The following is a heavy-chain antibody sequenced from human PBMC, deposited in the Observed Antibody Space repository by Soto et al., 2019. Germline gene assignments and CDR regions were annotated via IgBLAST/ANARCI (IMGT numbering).Heavy chain of an antibody. CDR3: ARGSGIVALPGELEDVNYDY. D-gene: IGHD1-1*01. V-gene: IGHV4-34*01. J-gene: IGHJ4*02. CDR2: INESGST. Sequence: QVQLQQWGAGLVKPSETLSLSCAVYGQSFSGHSWAWIRQPPGKGLEWIGEINESGSTYYNPSLKSRVTISTDTAKIQLCRKLSSVSAADTAAYFCARGSGIVALPGELEDVNYDYWGQGTLVNVSS. CDR1: GQSFSGHS.